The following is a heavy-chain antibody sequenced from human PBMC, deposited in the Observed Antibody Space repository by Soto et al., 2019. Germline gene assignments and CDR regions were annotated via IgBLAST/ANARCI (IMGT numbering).Heavy chain of an antibody. CDR3: ARVPVGAINRNYYCYGMDV. V-gene: IGHV1-69*13. J-gene: IGHJ6*02. D-gene: IGHD1-26*01. CDR2: IIPIFGTA. CDR1: GYTFTSYG. Sequence: SVKFSCKASGYTFTSYGISWVRQAPGQGLEWMGGIIPIFGTANYAQKFQGRVTITADESTSTAYMELGSLRSEDTAVYYCARVPVGAINRNYYCYGMDVWGQGTTVTVSS.